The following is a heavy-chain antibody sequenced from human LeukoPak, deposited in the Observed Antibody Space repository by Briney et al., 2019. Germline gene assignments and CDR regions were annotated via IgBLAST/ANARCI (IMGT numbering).Heavy chain of an antibody. Sequence: MASETLSPTCTVSGGSISSGGYYWSWIRQHPGKGLEWIGYIYYSGSTYYNPSLKSRVTISVDTSKNQFSLKLSSVTAADTAVYYCASSLRYSYGFDYWGQGTLVTVSS. V-gene: IGHV4-31*03. D-gene: IGHD5-18*01. CDR2: IYYSGST. J-gene: IGHJ4*02. CDR1: GGSISSGGYY. CDR3: ASSLRYSYGFDY.